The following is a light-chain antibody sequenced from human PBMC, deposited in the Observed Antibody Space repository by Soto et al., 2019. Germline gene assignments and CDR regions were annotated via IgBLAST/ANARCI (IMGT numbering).Light chain of an antibody. CDR3: QQYGSSPFP. CDR1: QSISSTY. Sequence: EIVLTQSPGTLSLSPGQRATLSCRASQSISSTYLGWYQQKPGQAPRLLIYSTSTRATGIPDRFSGSGSGTDFTLTINGLEPEDFAVYYFQQYGSSPFPFGPGTKVDI. CDR2: STS. J-gene: IGKJ3*01. V-gene: IGKV3-20*01.